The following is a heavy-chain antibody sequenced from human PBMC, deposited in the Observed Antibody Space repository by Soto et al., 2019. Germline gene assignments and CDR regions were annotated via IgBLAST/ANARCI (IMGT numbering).Heavy chain of an antibody. Sequence: ASVKVSCKASGYTFTSYAMHWVRQAPGQRLEWMGWINAGNGNTKYSQKFQGRVTITRDTSASTAYMELSSLRSEDTAVYYCARTHSSGYDKDSYNWFDPWGQGTLVTVSS. CDR1: GYTFTSYA. V-gene: IGHV1-3*01. CDR2: INAGNGNT. CDR3: ARTHSSGYDKDSYNWFDP. D-gene: IGHD5-12*01. J-gene: IGHJ5*02.